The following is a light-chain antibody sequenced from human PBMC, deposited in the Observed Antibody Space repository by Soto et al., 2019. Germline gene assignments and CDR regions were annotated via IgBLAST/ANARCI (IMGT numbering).Light chain of an antibody. CDR3: QQYYNLPHT. CDR2: WAS. J-gene: IGKJ4*01. CDR1: QSILYSSNNKNY. Sequence: DIVMTQSPDSLAVSLGERATINCKSSQSILYSSNNKNYLSWYQQKPGQPPKLLIYWASTRESGVPDRFSGSRSGTDFTLTISSLQAEDVALYYCQQYYNLPHTFGGGTNVEIK. V-gene: IGKV4-1*01.